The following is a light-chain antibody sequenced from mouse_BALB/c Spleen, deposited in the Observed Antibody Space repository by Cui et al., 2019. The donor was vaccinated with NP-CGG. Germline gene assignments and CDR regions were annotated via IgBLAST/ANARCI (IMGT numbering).Light chain of an antibody. V-gene: IGLV1*01. CDR3: ARWYSSHWV. CDR1: TGAFTTSNY. Sequence: QSAVTQQSALTTSPAVTVILKCRSSTGAFTTSNYANWVQEKPDHLFTGLIGGTNNRAPGVPARFSGSLIGDKAALTITGAQTEDEAIYFCARWYSSHWVFGGGTKLTVL. J-gene: IGLJ1*01. CDR2: GTN.